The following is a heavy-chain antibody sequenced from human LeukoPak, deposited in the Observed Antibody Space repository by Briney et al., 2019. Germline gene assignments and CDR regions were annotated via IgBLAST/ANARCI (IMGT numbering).Heavy chain of an antibody. J-gene: IGHJ4*02. CDR2: VNGNGGST. D-gene: IGHD3-16*02. V-gene: IGHV3-23*01. CDR3: AKSLYGGCDY. CDR1: GFSFSTYA. Sequence: GGSLRLSCAASGFSFSTYAMSWVRQAPGKGLEWVSGVNGNGGSTSYADPVKGRFTIFRDNSKNTVYLQMNSLRVEDTAVYYCAKSLYGGCDYWGQGTLVTVSS.